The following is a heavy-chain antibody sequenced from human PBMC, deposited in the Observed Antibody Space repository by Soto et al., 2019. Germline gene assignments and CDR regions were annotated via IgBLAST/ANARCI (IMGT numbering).Heavy chain of an antibody. D-gene: IGHD3-10*01. CDR1: SGSISSSNW. CDR3: ARRASITDNWFDP. Sequence: SETLSLTCAVSSGSISSSNWWSWGRHPPGKGLEWIGEIYHSGSTNYNPSLKSRVTISVDKSKNQFSLKLSSVTAADTAVYYCARRASITDNWFDPWGQGTLVTVSS. CDR2: IYHSGST. J-gene: IGHJ5*02. V-gene: IGHV4-4*02.